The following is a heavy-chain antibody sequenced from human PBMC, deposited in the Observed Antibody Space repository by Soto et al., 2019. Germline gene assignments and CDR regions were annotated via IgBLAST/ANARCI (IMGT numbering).Heavy chain of an antibody. Sequence: EVQLVESGGGLVQPGGSLRLSCAASGFTFSSYDMHWVRQATGKGLEWVSAIGTAGDTYYPGSVKGRFTISRENAKNSLYLQMNSLRAEDTAVYYCARLVRDGYNYANYFDYWGQGTLVTVS. V-gene: IGHV3-13*01. CDR2: IGTAGDT. J-gene: IGHJ4*02. CDR3: ARLVRDGYNYANYFDY. D-gene: IGHD5-12*01. CDR1: GFTFSSYD.